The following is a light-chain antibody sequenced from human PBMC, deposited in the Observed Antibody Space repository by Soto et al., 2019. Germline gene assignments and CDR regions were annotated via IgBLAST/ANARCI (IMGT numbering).Light chain of an antibody. CDR1: QSISSNY. Sequence: EIVLTQSPGTLSMSPGERATLSCRASQSISSNYLAWYQQKPGQAPRLLIYGASSRATGIPDRFSGSGSGTDFTITISRREAEDFAVYYCQQYGSSPRTFGQGTKVEFK. J-gene: IGKJ1*01. CDR2: GAS. V-gene: IGKV3-20*01. CDR3: QQYGSSPRT.